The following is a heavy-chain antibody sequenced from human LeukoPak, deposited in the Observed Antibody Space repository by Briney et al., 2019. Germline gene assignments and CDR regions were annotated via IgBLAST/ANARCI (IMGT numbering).Heavy chain of an antibody. CDR1: GFTFSSYW. V-gene: IGHV3-7*01. D-gene: IGHD1-26*01. CDR2: IKQDGSEK. Sequence: GGSLRLSCVVSGFTFSSYWMSWVRQAPGKGLEWVANIKQDGSEKYYVDSVKGRFTMSRDNAKNSLYLQMNSLRAEDTAVYYCARVQWELRGVGSYFEYWGQGSLVTVSS. CDR3: ARVQWELRGVGSYFEY. J-gene: IGHJ4*02.